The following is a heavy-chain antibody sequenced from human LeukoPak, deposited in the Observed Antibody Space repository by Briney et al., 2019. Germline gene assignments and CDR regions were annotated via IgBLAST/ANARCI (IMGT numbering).Heavy chain of an antibody. J-gene: IGHJ2*01. CDR3: ARSRNKYFDL. V-gene: IGHV6-1*01. CDR1: GDSVSSNSAA. Sequence: SQTLSLTFAISGDSVSSNSAAWNWIRLSPSRGLEWLGRTYYRSKWFNDYTVSVNSPITINADTSKNQFSLQLNSVTPEDTAVYYCARSRNKYFDLWGRGTLVTVSS. CDR2: TYYRSKWFN.